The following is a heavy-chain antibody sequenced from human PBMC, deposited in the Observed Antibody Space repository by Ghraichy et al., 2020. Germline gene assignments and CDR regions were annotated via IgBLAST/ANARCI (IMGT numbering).Heavy chain of an antibody. CDR1: GYTFTGYY. CDR3: ARGYYYYDSSGTGY. D-gene: IGHD3-22*01. J-gene: IGHJ4*02. Sequence: ASVKVSCKASGYTFTGYYMHWVRQAPGQGLEWMGWINPNSGGTNYAQKFQGRVTMNRDTSISTAYMELSRLRSDDTAVYYCARGYYYYDSSGTGYWGQGTLVTVSS. V-gene: IGHV1-2*02. CDR2: INPNSGGT.